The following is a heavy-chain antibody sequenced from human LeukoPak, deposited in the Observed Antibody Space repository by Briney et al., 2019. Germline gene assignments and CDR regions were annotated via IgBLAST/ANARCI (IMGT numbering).Heavy chain of an antibody. D-gene: IGHD1-26*01. J-gene: IGHJ4*01. CDR2: ISSNRGTT. V-gene: IGHV3-64*01. Sequence: GGSLRLSCAASGFTFSKCTIHWVRQAPGKGLEYVSAISSNRGTTYHANSVKGRFTISRDNSKNTLYLQMGSLRPEDMAVYYCARDLGVAGALDYWGQGTLVTVSS. CDR1: GFTFSKCT. CDR3: ARDLGVAGALDY.